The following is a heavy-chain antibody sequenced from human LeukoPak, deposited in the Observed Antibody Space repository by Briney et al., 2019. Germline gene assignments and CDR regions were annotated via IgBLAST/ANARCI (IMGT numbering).Heavy chain of an antibody. CDR3: ARGLTAAGVYYYGMDV. V-gene: IGHV3-21*01. D-gene: IGHD6-13*01. CDR2: ISSSSSYI. CDR1: GFTFSSYS. J-gene: IGHJ6*02. Sequence: GGSLRLSWAASGFTFSSYSMNWVSQAPGKGLEWVSSISSSSSYIYYADSVKGRFTISRDNAKNSLYLQMNSLRAEDTAVYYCARGLTAAGVYYYGMDVWGQGTTVTVSS.